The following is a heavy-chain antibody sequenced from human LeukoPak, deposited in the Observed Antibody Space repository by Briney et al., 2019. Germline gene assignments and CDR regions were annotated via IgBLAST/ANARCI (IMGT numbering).Heavy chain of an antibody. J-gene: IGHJ4*02. CDR3: ARQVMITFGGVIATYYFDY. Sequence: SETLSLTCAVYGGSFSGYYWSWIRQPPGKGLEWIGEINHSGSTNYNSSLKSRVTISVDTSKNQFSLKLSSVTAADTAVYYCARQVMITFGGVIATYYFDYWGQGTLVTVSS. CDR2: INHSGST. CDR1: GGSFSGYY. V-gene: IGHV4-34*01. D-gene: IGHD3-16*02.